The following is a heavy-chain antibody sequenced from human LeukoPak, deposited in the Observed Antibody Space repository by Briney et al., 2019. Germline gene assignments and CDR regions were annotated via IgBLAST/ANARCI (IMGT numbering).Heavy chain of an antibody. Sequence: ASETLSLTCAVSGDSITSANWWSWVRQSPGKGLEWIGEFFQSGRTDYNPSLKSRVTISVDTSKNQFSLKLSSVTAADTAVYYCASMIQLWRGGYYYYYMDVWGKGTTVTVSS. CDR1: GDSITSANW. J-gene: IGHJ6*03. CDR2: FFQSGRT. CDR3: ASMIQLWRGGYYYYYMDV. V-gene: IGHV4-4*02. D-gene: IGHD5-18*01.